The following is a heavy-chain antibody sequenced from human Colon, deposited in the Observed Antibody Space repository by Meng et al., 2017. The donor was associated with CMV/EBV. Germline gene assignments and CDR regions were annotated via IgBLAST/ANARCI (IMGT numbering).Heavy chain of an antibody. CDR2: INPNNGGT. J-gene: IGHJ6*02. CDR3: AREGTARYQLEPNVYGMDV. CDR1: GYTLTDYY. V-gene: IGHV1-2*06. Sequence: ASVMVSCKSSGYTLTDYYLHWVRQAPGQGLEWMGRINPNNGGTKYAQKFQGRVTMTRDTSISTAYMELTGLTSDDTAVYYCAREGTARYQLEPNVYGMDVWGRGTTVTVSS. D-gene: IGHD1-14*01.